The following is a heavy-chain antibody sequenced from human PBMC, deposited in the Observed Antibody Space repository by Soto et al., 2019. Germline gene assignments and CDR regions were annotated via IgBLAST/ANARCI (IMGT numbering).Heavy chain of an antibody. CDR2: IYYSGST. D-gene: IGHD2-15*01. J-gene: IGHJ4*02. CDR1: GGSISSGGYY. CDR3: ARVGRGSGCSGGSCYPLDFDY. V-gene: IGHV4-31*03. Sequence: SETLSLTCTVSGGSISSGGYYWSWIRQHPGKGLEWIGYIYYSGSTYYNPSLKSRVTISVDTSKNQFSLKLSSVTAADTAVYYCARVGRGSGCSGGSCYPLDFDYWGQGTLVTVSS.